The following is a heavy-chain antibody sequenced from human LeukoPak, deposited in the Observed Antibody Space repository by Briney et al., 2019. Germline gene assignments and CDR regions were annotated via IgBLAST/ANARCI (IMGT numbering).Heavy chain of an antibody. D-gene: IGHD6-13*01. CDR1: GFTFSSYA. J-gene: IGHJ4*02. CDR2: ISYDGSNK. CDR3: ARESRGPYYFDY. V-gene: IGHV3-30*04. Sequence: GGSLRLSCAASGFTFSSYAMHWVRQAPGKGLEWVAVISYDGSNKCYADSVKGRFTISRDNSKNTLYLQMNSLRAEDTAVYYCARESRGPYYFDYWGQGTLVTVSS.